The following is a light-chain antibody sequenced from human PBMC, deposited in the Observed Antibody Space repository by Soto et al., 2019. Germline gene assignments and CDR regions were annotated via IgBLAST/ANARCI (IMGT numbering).Light chain of an antibody. CDR3: QQYGCSLWT. Sequence: EIVLTQSPGTLSLSPGERATLSCRASQSVSSSYLAWYQQKPGQAPRLLIYGASSRATGIPDRFSGSGAGADFTLTLSKLEPEDFAVDYCQQYGCSLWTFGQGTKVEIK. J-gene: IGKJ1*01. V-gene: IGKV3-20*01. CDR2: GAS. CDR1: QSVSSSY.